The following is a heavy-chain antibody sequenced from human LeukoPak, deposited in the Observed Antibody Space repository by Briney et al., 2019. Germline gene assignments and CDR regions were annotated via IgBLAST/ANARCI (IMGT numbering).Heavy chain of an antibody. CDR1: GFTFEDNG. V-gene: IGHV3-20*04. CDR3: ATHSYYYGSGSYPHYLDY. Sequence: GGSLRLSCAASGFTFEDNGMSWVRQAPGKGLEWVSGLNWNGGSTVYPDSVKCRFTISRDNATTSLYLQMNSLRTEDTALYYCATHSYYYGSGSYPHYLDYWGQGTLVTVSA. CDR2: LNWNGGST. D-gene: IGHD3-10*01. J-gene: IGHJ4*02.